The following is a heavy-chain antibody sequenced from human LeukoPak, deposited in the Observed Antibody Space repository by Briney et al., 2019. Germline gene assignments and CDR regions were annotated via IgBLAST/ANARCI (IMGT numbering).Heavy chain of an antibody. Sequence: GGPLRLSCAASGFTFITFGMTWVRQALEKGLEWVSSISSGSSSIHYADSVKGRFTISRDNAENSLYLDMNNLRAEDTAIYFCARVTNYFYYMDVWGKGTTVTVSS. D-gene: IGHD3-10*01. J-gene: IGHJ6*03. CDR1: GFTFITFG. CDR2: ISSGSSSI. V-gene: IGHV3-21*01. CDR3: ARVTNYFYYMDV.